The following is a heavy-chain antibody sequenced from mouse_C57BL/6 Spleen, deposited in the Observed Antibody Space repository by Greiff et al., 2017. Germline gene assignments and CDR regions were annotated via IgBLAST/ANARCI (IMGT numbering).Heavy chain of an antibody. D-gene: IGHD3-2*02. J-gene: IGHJ4*01. CDR2: LNPSSGYT. CDR3: ASSDSGYNYYAMDY. Sequence: QVQLQQSGAELAKPGASVKLSCKASGYTFTSYWMHWVKQRPGQGLEWIGYLNPSSGYTKYNQQFKGKATLTAAKSSSPPSMQLSSLTYADSAVYYCASSDSGYNYYAMDYWGQGTSVTVSS. V-gene: IGHV1-7*01. CDR1: GYTFTSYW.